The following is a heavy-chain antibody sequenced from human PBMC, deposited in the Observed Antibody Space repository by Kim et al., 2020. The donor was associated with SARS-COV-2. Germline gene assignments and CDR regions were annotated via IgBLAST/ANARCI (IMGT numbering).Heavy chain of an antibody. V-gene: IGHV3-33*05. J-gene: IGHJ4*02. D-gene: IGHD5-12*01. CDR3: ARDGNSGYDSLDY. CDR2: ISYDGSNK. Sequence: GGSLRLSCAASGFTFSSYGMHWVRQAPGKGLEWVAVISYDGSNKYYADSVKGRFTISRDNSKNTLYLQMNSLRAEDTAVYYCARDGNSGYDSLDYWGQGTLVTVSS. CDR1: GFTFSSYG.